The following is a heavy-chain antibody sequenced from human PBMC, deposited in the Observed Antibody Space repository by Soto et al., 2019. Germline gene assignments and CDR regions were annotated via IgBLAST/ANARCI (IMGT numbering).Heavy chain of an antibody. CDR2: IYHSGST. CDR3: ARHIAVSGTRGFDF. CDR1: GGSISTNW. V-gene: IGHV4-4*02. D-gene: IGHD6-19*01. J-gene: IGHJ4*02. Sequence: QVQLQESGPGLMKPSGTLSLTCAVFGGSISTNWWSWVRQPPGKGLEWIGEIYHSGSTNYNPSLKNRVTMSVDKCQIHLSLNLNSVTAADPAVYYCARHIAVSGTRGFDFLGQRTLVTVTS.